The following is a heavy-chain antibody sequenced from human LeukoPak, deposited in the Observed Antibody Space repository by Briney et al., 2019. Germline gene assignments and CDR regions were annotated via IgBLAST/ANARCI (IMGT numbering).Heavy chain of an antibody. CDR3: ARQFGVDYYDSSGYADY. Sequence: GESLKISCKGSGYSFTSYWIGWVRQMPGKGLGWMGIFYPGDSDTRYSPSFQGQVTISADKSISTAYLQWSSLKASDTAMYYCARQFGVDYYDSSGYADYWGQGTLVTVSS. V-gene: IGHV5-51*01. CDR2: FYPGDSDT. J-gene: IGHJ4*02. CDR1: GYSFTSYW. D-gene: IGHD3-22*01.